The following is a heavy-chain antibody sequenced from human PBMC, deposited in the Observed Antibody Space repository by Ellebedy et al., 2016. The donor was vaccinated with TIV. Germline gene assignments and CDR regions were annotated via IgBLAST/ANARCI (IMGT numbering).Heavy chain of an antibody. CDR3: AGSRLTYFGDTDAFDI. CDR2: ILYSGST. Sequence: MPSETLSLTCTVSNVSISSYSWSWIRQPPGKGLEWLGYILYSGSTNYNPSLKSRVTMSIDTSKSQFSLNLSSVAAADTAVYYCAGSRLTYFGDTDAFDIWGQGTVVTVSS. J-gene: IGHJ3*02. CDR1: NVSISSYS. D-gene: IGHD3-3*01. V-gene: IGHV4-59*01.